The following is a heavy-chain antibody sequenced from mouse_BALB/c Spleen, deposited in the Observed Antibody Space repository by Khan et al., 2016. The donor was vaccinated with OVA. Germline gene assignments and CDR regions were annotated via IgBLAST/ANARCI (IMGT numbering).Heavy chain of an antibody. CDR2: INPHIGET. Sequence: SGPELVKPGASVKISCKASGYSFTGYFMNWVMQSHGKSLEWIGRINPHIGETLYNQKFKGKATLTVDESSRTVHMERRSLASEDSAVYYCARKNGSDFDYWGQGTTLTVSS. V-gene: IGHV1-20*02. CDR3: ARKNGSDFDY. J-gene: IGHJ2*01. D-gene: IGHD1-1*01. CDR1: GYSFTGYF.